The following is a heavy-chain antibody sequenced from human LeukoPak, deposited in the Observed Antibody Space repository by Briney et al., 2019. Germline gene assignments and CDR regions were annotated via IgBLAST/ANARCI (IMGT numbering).Heavy chain of an antibody. V-gene: IGHV1-46*01. J-gene: IGHJ4*02. Sequence: GASVKVSCKASGYTFTSYYMHWVRQAPGQGLEWMGIINPSGGSTSYAQKFQGRVTMTRDTSTSTVYMELSRLRCEDTAVYYCARDQGGYGDYWGQGTLVTVSS. CDR2: INPSGGST. D-gene: IGHD3-22*01. CDR1: GYTFTSYY. CDR3: ARDQGGYGDY.